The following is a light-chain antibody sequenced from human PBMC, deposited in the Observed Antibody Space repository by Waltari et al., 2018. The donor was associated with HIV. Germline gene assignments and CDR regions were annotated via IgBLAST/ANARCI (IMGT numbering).Light chain of an antibody. Sequence: SSNIGADYHVHWYQQLPGTAPKLLIYGNTIRPSGVPDRFPGSKSGTSASLAITGLQADDEADYYCQSYDSSLSAWVFGGGTKLTVL. CDR1: SSNIGADYH. CDR3: QSYDSSLSAWV. V-gene: IGLV1-40*01. J-gene: IGLJ3*02. CDR2: GNT.